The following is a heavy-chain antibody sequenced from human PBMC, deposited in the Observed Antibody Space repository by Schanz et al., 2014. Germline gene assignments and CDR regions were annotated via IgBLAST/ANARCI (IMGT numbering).Heavy chain of an antibody. Sequence: VQLVESGGGVVQPGRSLRLSCAASGFTFSDYYMSWIRQAPGKGLEWVSAITGSGSKTYYADSVKGRFTIARDNSKNTLFLQMDSLRVEDTAVYYCMAMGRNTSHYFDHWGQGTLVTVSS. CDR3: MAMGRNTSHYFDH. J-gene: IGHJ4*02. CDR2: ITGSGSKT. CDR1: GFTFSDYY. D-gene: IGHD1-1*01. V-gene: IGHV3-23*04.